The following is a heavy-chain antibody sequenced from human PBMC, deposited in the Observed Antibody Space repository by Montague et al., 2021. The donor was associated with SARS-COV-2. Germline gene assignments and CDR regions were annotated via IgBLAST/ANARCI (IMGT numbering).Heavy chain of an antibody. V-gene: IGHV4-34*01. CDR1: GGSFSDYF. Sequence: SETLSLICAVYGGSFSDYFWTWIRQPPGKGLEWIGEINHRGASNYNPSLKSRVSISVDTSRNQFSLYLGSVTAADTAVYYCARGRQHFNMIVVVMTGGEYYFDYGGQGTLVTVSS. D-gene: IGHD3-22*01. J-gene: IGHJ4*02. CDR3: ARGRQHFNMIVVVMTGGEYYFDY. CDR2: INHRGAS.